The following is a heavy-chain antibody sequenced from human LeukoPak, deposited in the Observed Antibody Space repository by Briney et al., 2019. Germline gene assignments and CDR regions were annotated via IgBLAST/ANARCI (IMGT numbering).Heavy chain of an antibody. V-gene: IGHV3-30*18. CDR3: AKDPILYDSSGYYNPYFDY. D-gene: IGHD3-22*01. CDR1: GFTFSSYG. J-gene: IGHJ4*02. CDR2: ISYDGSNK. Sequence: GGSLRLSCAASGFTFSSYGMHWVRQAPDKGLEWVTFISYDGSNKYYADSVKGRFTISRDNSKSTLYLQMNSLRAEDTAVYYCAKDPILYDSSGYYNPYFDYWGQGTLVTVSS.